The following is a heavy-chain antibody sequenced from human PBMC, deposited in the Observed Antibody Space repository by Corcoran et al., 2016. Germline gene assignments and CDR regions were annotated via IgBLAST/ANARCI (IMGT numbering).Heavy chain of an antibody. CDR1: GYTFTSYY. CDR2: INPSGGST. CDR3: ARDLSVSVAGTLGFDY. D-gene: IGHD6-19*01. V-gene: IGHV1-46*01. J-gene: IGHJ4*02. Sequence: QVQLVQSGAEVKKPGASVKVSCKASGYTFTSYYMHWVRQAPGQGLEWMGIINPSGGSTSDAQKFQGRVTMTRDTSTSTGYMELSSLRSEDPAVYDCARDLSVSVAGTLGFDYWGQGTLVTVAS.